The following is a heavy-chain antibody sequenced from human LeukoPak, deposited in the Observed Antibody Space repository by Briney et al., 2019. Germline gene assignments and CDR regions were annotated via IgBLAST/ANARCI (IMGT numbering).Heavy chain of an antibody. D-gene: IGHD3-10*01. J-gene: IGHJ4*02. Sequence: GGSLRLSCAASGFTFSSYSMNWVRQAPGKGLEWVSSISSSSNYIYYADSMKGRFTISRDNAKNSLYLQMNSLRAEDTAVYYCARDPTLLLWFGESNFDYWGQGTLVTVSS. CDR3: ARDPTLLLWFGESNFDY. CDR2: ISSSSNYI. V-gene: IGHV3-21*01. CDR1: GFTFSSYS.